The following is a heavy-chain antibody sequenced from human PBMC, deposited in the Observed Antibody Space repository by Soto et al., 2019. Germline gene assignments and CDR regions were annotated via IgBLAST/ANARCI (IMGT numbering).Heavy chain of an antibody. J-gene: IGHJ4*02. D-gene: IGHD3-22*01. V-gene: IGHV3-74*01. CDR2: INSDGSST. Sequence: GGSLRLSCAASGFTFSSYWMHWVRQAPGKGLVWVSRINSDGSSTSYADSVKGRFTISRDNAKNTLYLQMNSLRAEDTAVYYCARARPIVDIKYYYDSSGPDYWGQGTLVTVSS. CDR3: ARARPIVDIKYYYDSSGPDY. CDR1: GFTFSSYW.